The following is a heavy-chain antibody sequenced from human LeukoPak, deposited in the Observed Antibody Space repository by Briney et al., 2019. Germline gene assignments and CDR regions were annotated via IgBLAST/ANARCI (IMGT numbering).Heavy chain of an antibody. CDR1: GYTFTGYY. CDR2: INPNSGGT. CDR3: ARGGQGSWAFDY. Sequence: ASVTVSCKASGYTFTGYYMHWVRQAPGQGLGWMGWINPNSGGTNYAQKFQGRVTMTRDTSISTAYMELSRLRSDDTAVYYCARGGQGSWAFDYWGQGTLVTVSS. V-gene: IGHV1-2*02. J-gene: IGHJ4*02. D-gene: IGHD6-13*01.